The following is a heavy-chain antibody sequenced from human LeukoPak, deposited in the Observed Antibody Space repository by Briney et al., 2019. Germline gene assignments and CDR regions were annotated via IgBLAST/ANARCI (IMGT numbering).Heavy chain of an antibody. J-gene: IGHJ3*02. V-gene: IGHV3-7*03. Sequence: GGSLRLSCAASGFTFSSYWMSWVRQAPGKGLEWVANIKQDGSEKYYVDSVKGQFTISRDNSKNSLYLQMNSLRAEDTAMYYCARTLLAFDIWGQGTMVTVSS. D-gene: IGHD3-10*01. CDR3: ARTLLAFDI. CDR2: IKQDGSEK. CDR1: GFTFSSYW.